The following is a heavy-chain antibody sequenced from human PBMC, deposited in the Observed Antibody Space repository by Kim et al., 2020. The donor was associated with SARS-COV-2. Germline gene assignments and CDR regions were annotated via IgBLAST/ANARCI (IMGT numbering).Heavy chain of an antibody. J-gene: IGHJ6*02. CDR3: ARERRSGRNRLYYYYGMDV. Sequence: SETLSLTCAVYGGSFSGYYWSWIRQPPGKGLEWIGEINHSGSTNYNPSLKSRVTISVDTSKNQFSLKLSSVTAADTAVYYCARERRSGRNRLYYYYGMDVWGQGTTVTVSS. CDR2: INHSGST. V-gene: IGHV4-34*01. CDR1: GGSFSGYY. D-gene: IGHD3-10*01.